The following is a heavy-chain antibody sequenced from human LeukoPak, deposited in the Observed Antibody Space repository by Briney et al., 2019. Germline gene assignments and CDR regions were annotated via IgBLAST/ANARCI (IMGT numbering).Heavy chain of an antibody. CDR1: GGSISSYY. J-gene: IGHJ4*02. CDR2: INDSGST. Sequence: PSETLSLTCTVSGGSISSYYWSWIRQPPGKGLEWIGYINDSGSTNSNPSLKSRATMSVDTSKNQFPLKLSSVTAADTAVYYCTRRGRNNWGEGNDYWGQGTLATVSS. V-gene: IGHV4-59*08. CDR3: TRRGRNNWGEGNDY. D-gene: IGHD1-1*01.